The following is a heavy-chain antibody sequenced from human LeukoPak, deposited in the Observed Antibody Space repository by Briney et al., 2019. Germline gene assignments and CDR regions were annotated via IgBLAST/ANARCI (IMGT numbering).Heavy chain of an antibody. D-gene: IGHD3-3*01. V-gene: IGHV3-48*01. Sequence: PGGSLRLSCATSGFTFTNYGMNWIRQAPGKGLEWVSYISDSGILYADSVKGRFTISRDNARKSLYLQMSSLRAEDTAVYYCAIIGCYRGVCHFDVWGQGTMVAISS. CDR2: ISDSGI. CDR1: GFTFTNYG. J-gene: IGHJ3*01. CDR3: AIIGCYRGVCHFDV.